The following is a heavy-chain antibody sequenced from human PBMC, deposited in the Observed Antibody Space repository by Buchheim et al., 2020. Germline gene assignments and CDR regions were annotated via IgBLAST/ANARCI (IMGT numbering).Heavy chain of an antibody. D-gene: IGHD6-13*01. CDR1: GFTFSSYA. Sequence: QVQLLESGGGLVQPGGSLRLSCAASGFTFSSYAMNWVRQAPGKGLEWVAAISDNGSNTYYADSVKGRFTISRDNSKNTLYLQMNSLRGEDTAVYYCATESHYNSSWCVTWFDTWGQRAL. V-gene: IGHV3-30*02. CDR2: ISDNGSNT. J-gene: IGHJ5*02. CDR3: ATESHYNSSWCVTWFDT.